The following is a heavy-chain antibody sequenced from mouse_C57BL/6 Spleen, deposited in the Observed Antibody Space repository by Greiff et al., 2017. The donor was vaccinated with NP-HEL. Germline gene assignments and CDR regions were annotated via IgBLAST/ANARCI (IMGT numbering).Heavy chain of an antibody. D-gene: IGHD2-2*01. CDR1: GYTFTSYG. V-gene: IGHV1-81*01. J-gene: IGHJ4*01. Sequence: QVQLQQSGAELARPGASVKLSCKASGYTFTSYGISWVKQRTGQGLEWIGEIYPRSGNTYYNEKFKGKATLTADKSSSTAYMELRSLTSEDSAVYFCARRLSTMVTGGGAMDYWGQGTSVTVSS. CDR2: IYPRSGNT. CDR3: ARRLSTMVTGGGAMDY.